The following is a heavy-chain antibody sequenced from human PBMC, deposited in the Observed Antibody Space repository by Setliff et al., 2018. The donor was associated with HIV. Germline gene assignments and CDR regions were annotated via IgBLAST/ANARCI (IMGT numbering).Heavy chain of an antibody. CDR2: INPKSGGT. V-gene: IGHV1-2*02. J-gene: IGHJ4*02. CDR3: ARSFWTTEVIPLGY. Sequence: ASVKVSCKASGYIFTGCFMHWVRQAPGQGLEWMGWINPKSGGTNYAQKFQGRVTMTCDTSISTAYMEVSRLRSDDTAVYYCARSFWTTEVIPLGYWGQGTLGTVSS. D-gene: IGHD3-3*01. CDR1: GYIFTGCF.